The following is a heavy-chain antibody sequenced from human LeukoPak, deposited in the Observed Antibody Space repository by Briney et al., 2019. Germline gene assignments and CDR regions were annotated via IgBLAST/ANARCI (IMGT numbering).Heavy chain of an antibody. J-gene: IGHJ6*03. V-gene: IGHV4-38-2*01. Sequence: TSETLSLTCAVSGYSIRSEYYWAWIRQPPGKGLEWIGNIYHSGSTYYNPSLNSRVTISVDTSKNQFSLRLSSVTAADTAVFYCARVMGYYYYMDVWGTGTTVTVSS. CDR3: ARVMGYYYYMDV. CDR1: GYSIRSEYY. D-gene: IGHD3-16*01. CDR2: IYHSGST.